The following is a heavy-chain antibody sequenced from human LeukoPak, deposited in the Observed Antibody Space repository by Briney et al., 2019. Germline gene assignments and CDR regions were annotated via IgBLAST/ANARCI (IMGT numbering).Heavy chain of an antibody. D-gene: IGHD6-19*01. CDR3: ASSIAVAARDYYYYYGMDV. CDR2: INPSGGST. J-gene: IGHJ6*02. CDR1: GYTFTSYY. V-gene: IGHV1-46*01. Sequence: GASVKVSCKASGYTFTSYYMHWVRQAPGQGLEWMGIINPSGGSTSYAQKFQGRVTMTRDTSTSTAYMELRSLRSDDTAVYYCASSIAVAARDYYYYYGMDVWGQGTTVTVSS.